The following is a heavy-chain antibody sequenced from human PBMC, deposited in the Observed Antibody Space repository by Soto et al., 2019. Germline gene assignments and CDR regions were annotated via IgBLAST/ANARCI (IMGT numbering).Heavy chain of an antibody. CDR2: IWYDGSNK. CDR3: ARARGWLLPIDAFDI. CDR1: GFTFSSYG. D-gene: IGHD3-22*01. V-gene: IGHV3-33*01. Sequence: QVQLVESGGGVVQPGRSLRLSCAASGFTFSSYGMHWVRQAPGKGLEWVAVIWYDGSNKYYADSVKGRFTISRDNSKNTLYLQINSLRAEDTAVYYCARARGWLLPIDAFDIWGQGTMVTVSS. J-gene: IGHJ3*02.